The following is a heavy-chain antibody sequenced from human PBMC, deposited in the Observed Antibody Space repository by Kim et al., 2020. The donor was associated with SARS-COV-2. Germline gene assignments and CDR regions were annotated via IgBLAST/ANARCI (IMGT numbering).Heavy chain of an antibody. CDR2: IIPIFGTA. D-gene: IGHD3-3*01. CDR3: ARSSPPNDFWSGYYTRIPPYYYYYYMDV. CDR1: GGTFSSYS. Sequence: SVKVSCKASGGTFSSYSISWVRQAPGQGLEWMGGIIPIFGTANYAQKFQGRVTITADESTSTAYMELSSLRSEDTAVYYCARSSPPNDFWSGYYTRIPPYYYYYYMDVWGKGTTVTVSS. V-gene: IGHV1-69*13. J-gene: IGHJ6*03.